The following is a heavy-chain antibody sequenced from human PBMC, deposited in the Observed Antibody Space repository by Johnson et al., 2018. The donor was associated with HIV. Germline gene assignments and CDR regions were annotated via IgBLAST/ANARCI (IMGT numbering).Heavy chain of an antibody. J-gene: IGHJ3*02. V-gene: IGHV3-30-3*01. D-gene: IGHD3-22*01. CDR2: ISYDGSNK. Sequence: QVQLLESGGGVVQPGRSLRLSCAASGFTFSSYAMHWVRQAPGKGLEWVAVISYDGSNKYYADSVKGRFTISRDNSKNTLYLQMNSLRAEDTAVYYCARDKTPNYDSSGYDAFDIWGQGTMVTVSS. CDR3: ARDKTPNYDSSGYDAFDI. CDR1: GFTFSSYA.